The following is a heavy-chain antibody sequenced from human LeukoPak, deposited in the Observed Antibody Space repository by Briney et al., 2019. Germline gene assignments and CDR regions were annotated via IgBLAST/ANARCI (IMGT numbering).Heavy chain of an antibody. J-gene: IGHJ4*02. D-gene: IGHD3-10*01. CDR1: GGSISSSSYY. Sequence: PSETLSLTCTVSGGSISSSSYYWGWIRQPPGKGLEWIGSIYYSGSTYYNPSLKSRVTISVDTSKNQFSLKLSSVTAADTAVYYCARHLPTMVRGVTYYFDYWGQGTLVTVSS. CDR2: IYYSGST. V-gene: IGHV4-39*01. CDR3: ARHLPTMVRGVTYYFDY.